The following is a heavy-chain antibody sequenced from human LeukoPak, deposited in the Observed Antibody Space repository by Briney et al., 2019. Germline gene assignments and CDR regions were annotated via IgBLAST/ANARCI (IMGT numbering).Heavy chain of an antibody. Sequence: ASVKVSCKASGYTFTDYYIHWVRQAPGQGLEWMAWIKSENGDTDHAEKFRGRVTMTRDTSINTAYMELSRLRSDDTAVYYCARDRDTFLGDWGQGTLVTVSS. J-gene: IGHJ4*02. CDR2: IKSENGDT. CDR1: GYTFTDYY. V-gene: IGHV1-2*02. D-gene: IGHD5-18*01. CDR3: ARDRDTFLGD.